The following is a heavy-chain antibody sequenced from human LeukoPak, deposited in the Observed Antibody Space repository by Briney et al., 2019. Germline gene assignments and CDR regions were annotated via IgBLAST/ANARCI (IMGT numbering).Heavy chain of an antibody. D-gene: IGHD4-23*01. CDR2: IYYSGST. Sequence: SETLSLTCTVSGGSISSGDYYWSWIRQPPGKGLEWIGYIYYSGSTYYNPSLKSRVTISVDTSKNQFSLKLSSVTAADTAVYYCARERPYGGNSFDYWGQGTLVTVSS. CDR3: ARERPYGGNSFDY. CDR1: GGSISSGDYY. J-gene: IGHJ4*02. V-gene: IGHV4-30-4*08.